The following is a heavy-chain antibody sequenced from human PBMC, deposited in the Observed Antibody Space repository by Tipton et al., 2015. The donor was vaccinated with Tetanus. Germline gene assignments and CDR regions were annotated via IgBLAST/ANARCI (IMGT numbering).Heavy chain of an antibody. D-gene: IGHD3-10*01. CDR1: GDSISSGNYR. V-gene: IGHV4-31*03. J-gene: IGHJ4*02. CDR3: ARGPMVRGVTRFDY. Sequence: TLSLTCTVSGDSISSGNYRYNWIRQLPGKGLEWIGYIYHTGTTYYNPSFKSRVSISVDTSMSQFSLELSSVTAADTAVYYCARGPMVRGVTRFDYWGQGTLVTVSS. CDR2: IYHTGTT.